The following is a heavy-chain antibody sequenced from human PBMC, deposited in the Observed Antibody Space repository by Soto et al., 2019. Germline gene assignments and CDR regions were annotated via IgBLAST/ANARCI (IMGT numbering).Heavy chain of an antibody. CDR3: ATPIFGVVASWWNDAFDI. CDR1: GGSLSSSRW. Sequence: SETLSLTCAVSGGSLSSSRWWSWVRQPPGKGLEWVGETYDTGTINYNPSLKSRATISVDKSKNHFSLRMTSVTAADTAMYYCATPIFGVVASWWNDAFDIWGQGTMVTVSS. D-gene: IGHD3-3*01. V-gene: IGHV4-4*02. J-gene: IGHJ3*02. CDR2: TYDTGTI.